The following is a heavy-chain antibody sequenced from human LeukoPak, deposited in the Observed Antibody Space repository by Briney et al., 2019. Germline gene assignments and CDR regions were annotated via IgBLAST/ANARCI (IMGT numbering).Heavy chain of an antibody. V-gene: IGHV3-23*01. J-gene: IGHJ4*02. Sequence: PGGSLRLSCAASGFTFSGYAMSWVRQAPGKGLEWVSAISGSGGSTYYADSVKGRFTISRDNSKNTLYLQMNSLRAEDTAVYYCAKDPTYYYGSGSYEGYFDYWGQGTLVTVSS. CDR2: ISGSGGST. D-gene: IGHD3-10*01. CDR3: AKDPTYYYGSGSYEGYFDY. CDR1: GFTFSGYA.